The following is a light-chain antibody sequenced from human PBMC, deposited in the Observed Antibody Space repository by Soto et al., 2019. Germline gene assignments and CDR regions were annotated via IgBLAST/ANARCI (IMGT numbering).Light chain of an antibody. CDR3: QQSKSHPPT. CDR1: QDIKSD. J-gene: IGKJ2*01. CDR2: GAS. V-gene: IGKV1-16*02. Sequence: DVQMTQSPSSLSASVGDSVTITCRASQDIKSDLAWYQQRPGEAPKSLIFGASNLLDGVPSKFSGSGSGSEFTLTISSLQPEDSATYFFQQSKSHPPTFGRGTKVEI.